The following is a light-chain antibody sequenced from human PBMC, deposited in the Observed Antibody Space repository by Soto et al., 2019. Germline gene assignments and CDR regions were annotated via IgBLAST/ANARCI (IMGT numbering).Light chain of an antibody. CDR2: GAS. CDR3: QQYNNWPPPT. V-gene: IGKV3-15*01. Sequence: EIVMTQSPATLSVSPGERATLSCRASQSVSSNLAWYQQKPGQAPRLLIYGASTRATGIPARFSGSGSGTEFTLTISSQQSEDFAVYYCQQYNNWPPPTFGPGTKVDIK. J-gene: IGKJ3*01. CDR1: QSVSSN.